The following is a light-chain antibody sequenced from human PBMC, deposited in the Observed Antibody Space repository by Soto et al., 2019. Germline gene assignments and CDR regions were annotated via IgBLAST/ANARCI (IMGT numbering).Light chain of an antibody. CDR3: SSYTSRNTVV. J-gene: IGLJ2*01. Sequence: QSALTQPASVSGSPGQSITISCTGTSSDVGGYIYVSWYQQHPGQAPKLIIYDVSNRPSGISNRFSGSKSGNTASLTISGLQAEDEADYYCSSYTSRNTVVFGGGTKLTV. CDR2: DVS. CDR1: SSDVGGYIY. V-gene: IGLV2-14*03.